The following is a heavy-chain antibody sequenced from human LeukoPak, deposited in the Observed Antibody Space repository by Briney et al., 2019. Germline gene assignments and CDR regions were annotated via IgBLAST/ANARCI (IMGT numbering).Heavy chain of an antibody. D-gene: IGHD1-1*01. CDR3: ARVPWNDAYFDN. V-gene: IGHV3-7*05. CDR2: IKQDGSEA. J-gene: IGHJ4*02. Sequence: GGSRRLSCTASGFTFSNCWMSWFRKPPGKGLEGVAIIKQDGSEAHYVDSVKGRFTTSRDNTKNSLFLPMNPLRGEDTAIYYCARVPWNDAYFDNWGQGTLVTVSP. CDR1: GFTFSNCW.